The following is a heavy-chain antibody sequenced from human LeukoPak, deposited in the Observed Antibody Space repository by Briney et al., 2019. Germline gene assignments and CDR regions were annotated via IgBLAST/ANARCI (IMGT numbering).Heavy chain of an antibody. J-gene: IGHJ4*02. D-gene: IGHD3-22*01. CDR1: GGSFSGYY. CDR3: ARRLGDSSGYYYAENYFDY. Sequence: SETLSLTCAVYGGSFSGYYWGWIRQPPGKGLEWIGSIYHSGSTYYNPSLKSRVTISVDTSKNQFSLKLSSVTAADTAVYYCARRLGDSSGYYYAENYFDYWGQGTLVTVSS. V-gene: IGHV4-38-2*01. CDR2: IYHSGST.